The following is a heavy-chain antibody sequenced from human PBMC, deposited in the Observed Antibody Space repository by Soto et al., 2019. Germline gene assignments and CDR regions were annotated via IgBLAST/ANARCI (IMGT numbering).Heavy chain of an antibody. D-gene: IGHD4-17*01. CDR1: GYTFTRYA. J-gene: IGHJ4*02. CDR3: ARTLYGDNVDY. V-gene: IGHV1-8*01. Sequence: GASVKVSCKASGYTFTRYAIHWVRQATGQGLEWMGWMNPNTGYTANAQKFQGRVTMTRNISISTAYMELSSLRSEDTAVYYCARTLYGDNVDYWGQGTLVTVSS. CDR2: MNPNTGYT.